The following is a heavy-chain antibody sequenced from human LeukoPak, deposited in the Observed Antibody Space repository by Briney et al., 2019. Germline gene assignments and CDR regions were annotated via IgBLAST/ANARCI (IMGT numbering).Heavy chain of an antibody. J-gene: IGHJ4*02. CDR2: IYYSGST. Sequence: SETLSLTCTVSGGSISSSSYYWDWIRQPPGQGLEWIGTIYYSGSTYYNPSLKSRVTISVDTSKNQFSLKLSSVTAADTAVYYCARYVLSVAGTSLWGQGTLVTVSP. V-gene: IGHV4-39*01. D-gene: IGHD6-19*01. CDR1: GGSISSSSYY. CDR3: ARYVLSVAGTSL.